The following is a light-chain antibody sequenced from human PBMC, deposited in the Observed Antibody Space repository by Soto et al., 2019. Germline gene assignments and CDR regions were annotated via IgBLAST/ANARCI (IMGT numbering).Light chain of an antibody. CDR2: KAS. Sequence: DIQMTQSPSTLSASVGDRVTIICRASQSISSWLAWYQQKPGKAPKLLISKASNLDSGVPSRFSGSGSGTEFNLTISSLQPEDFATYYCQQYNSFIWTFGGGTKVDIK. J-gene: IGKJ4*02. CDR1: QSISSW. CDR3: QQYNSFIWT. V-gene: IGKV1-5*03.